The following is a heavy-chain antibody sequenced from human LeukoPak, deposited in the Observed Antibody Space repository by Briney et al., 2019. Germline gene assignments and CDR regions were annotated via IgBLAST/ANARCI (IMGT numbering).Heavy chain of an antibody. V-gene: IGHV3-11*01. D-gene: IGHD6-6*01. CDR2: ISSSGSTI. CDR1: GFTFSDYY. J-gene: IGHJ4*02. CDR3: ARIEYSSSRDTAFDY. Sequence: PGGSLRLSCAASGFTFSDYYMSWIRQAPGKGLEWVSYISSSGSTIYYADSVKGRFTISRDNAKNSLYLQMNSLRAEDTAVYYCARIEYSSSRDTAFDYWGQGTLVTVSS.